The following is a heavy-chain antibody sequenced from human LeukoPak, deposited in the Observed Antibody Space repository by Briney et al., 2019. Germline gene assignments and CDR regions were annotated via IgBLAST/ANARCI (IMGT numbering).Heavy chain of an antibody. J-gene: IGHJ4*02. CDR3: ARDNSATSDCSSTSCYHFHY. CDR2: ICAYNGNT. Sequence: ASVPVSFMATGYTFNIYGIPWVRQAGGQRLDWMGWICAYNGNTNYAQKLQGRIIMTTDTSTSTAYMELRSLRSDDADVYYCARDNSATSDCSSTSCYHFHYWGQGTLVTVAS. CDR1: GYTFNIYG. V-gene: IGHV1-18*04. D-gene: IGHD2-2*01.